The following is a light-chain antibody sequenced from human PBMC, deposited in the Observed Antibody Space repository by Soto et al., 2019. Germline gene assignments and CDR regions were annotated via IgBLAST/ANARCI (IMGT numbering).Light chain of an antibody. V-gene: IGKV3-15*01. J-gene: IGKJ1*01. CDR2: GAS. CDR1: QSVSNN. Sequence: EIVMTQSPATLSVSPGERATLSCRASQSVSNNLAWYQQKPGQAPRLLIYGASTRATGVPGRFSGSGSGTEFTLSISSLQSEDFAVYYCQQYTYWPPWTFGQGTKVDIK. CDR3: QQYTYWPPWT.